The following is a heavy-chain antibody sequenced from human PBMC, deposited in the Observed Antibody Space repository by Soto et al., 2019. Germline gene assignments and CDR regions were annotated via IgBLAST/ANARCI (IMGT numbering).Heavy chain of an antibody. J-gene: IGHJ4*02. CDR2: LSAYNGTT. CDR3: ARGTPADY. Sequence: GASVKVSCKASGYTFTSYGISWVRQAPGQGLEWMGWLSAYNGTTNYAQNFQGRVTMTTDTSTSIAYMELRSLRSDDTAVYYCARGTPADYWGQGTLVTVSS. CDR1: GYTFTSYG. V-gene: IGHV1-18*01. D-gene: IGHD1-1*01.